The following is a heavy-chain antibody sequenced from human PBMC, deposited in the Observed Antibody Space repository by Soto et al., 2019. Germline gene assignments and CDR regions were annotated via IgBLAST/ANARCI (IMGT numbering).Heavy chain of an antibody. CDR2: INSDGSIT. D-gene: IGHD3-16*02. J-gene: IGHJ4*02. CDR1: GFTFSSYW. Sequence: WGSLRLSCAASGFTFSSYWMHWVRQVPEKGLVRVSRINSDGSITNYADAVKGRFTISRDNVKNTLYLQMNSLRAEDTAVYYCVRYSRSVGGSYRPDYWGQGTLVTVSS. CDR3: VRYSRSVGGSYRPDY. V-gene: IGHV3-74*01.